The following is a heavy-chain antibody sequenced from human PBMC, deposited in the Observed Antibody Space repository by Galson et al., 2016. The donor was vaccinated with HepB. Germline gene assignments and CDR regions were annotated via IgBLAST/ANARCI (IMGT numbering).Heavy chain of an antibody. CDR2: TYYRSKWYN. CDR3: ARDRAYWAGQNTGNFDY. V-gene: IGHV6-1*01. CDR1: GDSVSSESAT. Sequence: CAISGDSVSSESATWNWIRQSPSRGLEWLGRTYYRSKWYNNYALSVKSRITINPDTSKNQFSLHLNSVTPEDTAVYHFARDRAYWAGQNTGNFDYWGQGILVTVSS. J-gene: IGHJ4*02. D-gene: IGHD2/OR15-2a*01.